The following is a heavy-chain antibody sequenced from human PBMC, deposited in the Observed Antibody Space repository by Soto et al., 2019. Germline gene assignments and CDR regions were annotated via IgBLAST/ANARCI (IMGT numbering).Heavy chain of an antibody. J-gene: IGHJ6*02. Sequence: SETLSLTCTVSGGSISSSSYYWAWVRQPPGKGLEWIGYIYYSGSTNYNPSLKSRVTISVDTSKNQFSLKLSSVTAADTAVYYCARVRWNDHYYYGMDVWGQGTTVTVS. CDR1: GGSISSSSYY. CDR3: ARVRWNDHYYYGMDV. CDR2: IYYSGST. D-gene: IGHD1-1*01. V-gene: IGHV4-61*05.